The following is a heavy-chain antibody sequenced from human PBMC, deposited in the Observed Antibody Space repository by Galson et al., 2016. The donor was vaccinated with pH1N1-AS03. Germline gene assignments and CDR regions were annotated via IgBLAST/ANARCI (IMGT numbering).Heavy chain of an antibody. CDR1: GYTFSSYG. D-gene: IGHD2-15*01. Sequence: SVKVSCKASGYTFSSYGISWVRQAPGQGLEWVGWISAYNGNTHYAQNLQGRVTMTTDTSTSTAYMELRSLRSDDTAIYYCARYLPLPEAYCMDVWGQGTTVTVSS. CDR3: ARYLPLPEAYCMDV. CDR2: ISAYNGNT. V-gene: IGHV1-18*01. J-gene: IGHJ6*02.